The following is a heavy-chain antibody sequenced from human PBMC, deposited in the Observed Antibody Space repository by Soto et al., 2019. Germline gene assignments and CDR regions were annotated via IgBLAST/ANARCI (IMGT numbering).Heavy chain of an antibody. CDR2: IYYSGST. CDR1: GGSISSYY. J-gene: IGHJ4*02. V-gene: IGHV4-59*01. CDR3: ARGPMNIVATITD. D-gene: IGHD5-12*01. Sequence: PSETMSLTCTVSGGSISSYYWSWIRKPPGKGLEWIGYIYYSGSTNYNPSLKSRVTISVDTSKNQFSLKLSSVTAADTAVYYCARGPMNIVATITDWGQGTLVTVSS.